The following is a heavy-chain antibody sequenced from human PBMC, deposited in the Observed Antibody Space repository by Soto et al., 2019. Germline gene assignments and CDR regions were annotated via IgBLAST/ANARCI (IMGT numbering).Heavy chain of an antibody. CDR3: AKTPVLRYFDWSNLDY. J-gene: IGHJ4*02. Sequence: GGSLRLSSAASGFTFSSYAMSWVRQAPGKGLEWVSAISGSGGSTYYADSVKGRFTISRDNSKNTLYLQMNSLRAEDTAVYYCAKTPVLRYFDWSNLDYWGQGTLVTVSS. V-gene: IGHV3-23*01. D-gene: IGHD3-9*01. CDR2: ISGSGGST. CDR1: GFTFSSYA.